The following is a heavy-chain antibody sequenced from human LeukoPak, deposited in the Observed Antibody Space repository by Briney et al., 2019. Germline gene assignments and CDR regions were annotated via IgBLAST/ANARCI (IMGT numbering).Heavy chain of an antibody. D-gene: IGHD2-15*01. Sequence: PSETLSLTCIVSGDSIGTDYWSWIRQSPGKGLEWIGYINCSGSTEHNPSLKSRVTISVDRSKKQVSLKMTSVTAADTAVYYCARLDCISDKCYNYWGLGTLVTVSS. V-gene: IGHV4-59*08. CDR3: ARLDCISDKCYNY. J-gene: IGHJ4*02. CDR1: GDSIGTDY. CDR2: INCSGST.